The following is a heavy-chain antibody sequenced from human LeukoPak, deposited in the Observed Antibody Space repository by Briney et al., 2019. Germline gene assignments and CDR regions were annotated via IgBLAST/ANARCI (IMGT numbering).Heavy chain of an antibody. CDR3: ARGSSAAGLDLDY. CDR2: INAANGNT. Sequence: ASVKVSCKASGYTFTSYGISWVRQAPGRGLEWMGWINAANGNTKYSQEFQGRVTITRDTSASTAYMELSSLRSEDMAVYYCARGSSAAGLDLDYWGQGTLVTVSS. D-gene: IGHD6-13*01. CDR1: GYTFTSYG. V-gene: IGHV1-3*03. J-gene: IGHJ4*02.